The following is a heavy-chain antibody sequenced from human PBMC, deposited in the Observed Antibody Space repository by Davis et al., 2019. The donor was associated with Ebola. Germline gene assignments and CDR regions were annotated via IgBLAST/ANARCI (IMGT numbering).Heavy chain of an antibody. CDR1: GFTFSGSA. CDR3: TGTNWGADY. CDR2: IRSKANSYAT. Sequence: GESLKTPCAASGFTFSGSAMHWVHQASGKGLEWVGRIRSKANSYATAYAASVKGRFTISRDDSKNTAYLQMNSLKTEDTAVYYCTGTNWGADYWGQGTLVTVSS. J-gene: IGHJ4*02. V-gene: IGHV3-73*01. D-gene: IGHD7-27*01.